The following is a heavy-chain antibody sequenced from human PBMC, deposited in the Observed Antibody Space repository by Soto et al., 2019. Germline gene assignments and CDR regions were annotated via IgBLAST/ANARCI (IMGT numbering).Heavy chain of an antibody. CDR2: IYYSGST. V-gene: IGHV4-39*01. CDR3: ARHDRQGSTYYDFWSGYYPFNY. D-gene: IGHD3-3*01. Sequence: SQTLSLTCTVSGASISSSSYYWGWIRQSPGKGLEWIGSIYYSGSTYYNPSLKSRVTIPVETSKNQFSLKLSSVTAADTAVYYCARHDRQGSTYYDFWSGYYPFNYWGEGTLVTXSS. CDR1: GASISSSSYY. J-gene: IGHJ4*02.